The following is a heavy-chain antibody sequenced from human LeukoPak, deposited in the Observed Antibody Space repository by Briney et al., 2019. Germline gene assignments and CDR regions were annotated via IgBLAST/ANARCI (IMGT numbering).Heavy chain of an antibody. Sequence: ASVKVSCKASGYPFINYAINWVRQAPGQGLEWMGWMNPNTGNTGYAQRFQGRVILTSDTSTSTAYMELSSLRSEDTAVYYCARRRGSGWYYYGFDVWGQGTTVTVS. V-gene: IGHV1-8*01. CDR3: ARRRGSGWYYYGFDV. D-gene: IGHD6-19*01. CDR2: MNPNTGNT. CDR1: GYPFINYA. J-gene: IGHJ6*02.